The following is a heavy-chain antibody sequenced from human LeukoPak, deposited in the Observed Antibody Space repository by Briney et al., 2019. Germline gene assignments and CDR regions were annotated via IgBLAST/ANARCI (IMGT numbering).Heavy chain of an antibody. V-gene: IGHV3-7*01. J-gene: IGHJ6*02. Sequence: PGGSLRLSCAASGFTFGSYWMSWVRQAPGKGLEWVANIKQDGSEKYYVDSVKGRFTISRDNAKNSLYLQMNSLRAEDTAVYYCARVGGGSPYYYYGMDVWGQGTTVTVSS. CDR3: ARVGGGSPYYYYGMDV. CDR1: GFTFGSYW. CDR2: IKQDGSEK. D-gene: IGHD2-15*01.